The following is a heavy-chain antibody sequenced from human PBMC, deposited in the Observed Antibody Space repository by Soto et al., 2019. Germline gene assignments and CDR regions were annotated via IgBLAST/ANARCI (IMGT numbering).Heavy chain of an antibody. CDR1: GESFSGYQ. CDR3: ARGLILWFGELSRRGGYYYYMDV. Sequence: QVQLQQWGAGLLKPSETLSLTCAVYGESFSGYQWTWIRQTPGKGLEWIGEINDTGNITYNPSLKSRVTIFIDTPKKEISMKLTSVTAADTAVYYCARGLILWFGELSRRGGYYYYMDVWGKGTTVTVSS. J-gene: IGHJ6*03. CDR2: INDTGNI. V-gene: IGHV4-34*01. D-gene: IGHD3-10*01.